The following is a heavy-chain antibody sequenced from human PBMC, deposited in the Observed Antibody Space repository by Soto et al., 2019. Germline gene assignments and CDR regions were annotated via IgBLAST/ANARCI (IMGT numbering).Heavy chain of an antibody. D-gene: IGHD1-26*01. CDR2: IYTSGST. CDR1: GGSISSYY. J-gene: IGHJ6*02. Sequence: QVQLQESGPGLVKPSETLSLTCTVSGGSISSYYWSWIRQPAGKGLEWIGRIYTSGSTNYNPSLKSRVTMSVDTSKNQFSLKLSSVTAADTAVYYCARSGSYRSELDYYYYGMDVWGQGTTVTVSS. V-gene: IGHV4-4*07. CDR3: ARSGSYRSELDYYYYGMDV.